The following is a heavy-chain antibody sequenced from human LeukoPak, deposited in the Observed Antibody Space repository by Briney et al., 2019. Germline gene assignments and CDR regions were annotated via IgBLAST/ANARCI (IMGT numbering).Heavy chain of an antibody. CDR2: ISVSGTYT. J-gene: IGHJ4*02. V-gene: IGHV3-23*01. Sequence: GGSLRLSCAASGSTFSSYAMSWVRQAPGKGLEWVSSISVSGTYTYYADSVKGRFTISRDNSKNTLYLQMNSLRAEDTAVYYCAREKVKEYYFDSWGQGTLVTVSS. CDR1: GSTFSSYA. CDR3: AREKVKEYYFDS.